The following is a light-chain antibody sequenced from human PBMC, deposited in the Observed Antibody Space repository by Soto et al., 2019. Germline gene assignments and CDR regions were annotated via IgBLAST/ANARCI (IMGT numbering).Light chain of an antibody. CDR2: GAA. J-gene: IGKJ1*01. Sequence: EIVMTQSPATLSASPGQRATLSCRARQSVSTNLAWYQQKPGQAPRLLVYGAATRATGIPARLSGSGSGTEFTLTISSLQSEDFAVYCCQQYNNWPRTFGQGTKVEIK. V-gene: IGKV3-15*01. CDR3: QQYNNWPRT. CDR1: QSVSTN.